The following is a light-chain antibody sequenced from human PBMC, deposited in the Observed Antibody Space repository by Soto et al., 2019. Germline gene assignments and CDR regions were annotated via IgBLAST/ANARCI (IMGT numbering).Light chain of an antibody. CDR2: AAS. V-gene: IGKV1-39*01. CDR3: QQSYSTPWT. CDR1: QSISSY. J-gene: IGKJ1*01. Sequence: DIQMTQSPSSLSASVGDRVTITCRASQSISSYLNWYQQKPGKAPKLLIYAASSLQSGVPSRFSGSGSGTDFTLTSSSLQPEDVATYYRQQSYSTPWTFGQGTKVEIK.